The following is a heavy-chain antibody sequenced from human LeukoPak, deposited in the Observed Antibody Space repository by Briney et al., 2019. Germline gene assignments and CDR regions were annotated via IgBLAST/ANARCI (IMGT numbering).Heavy chain of an antibody. CDR1: GDSFSGYY. D-gene: IGHD1-26*01. CDR3: ARSWAGMYYPFYYFDY. CDR2: INHRGTT. Sequence: PSETLSLTCAVYGDSFSGYYWSWIRQPPGKGLEWIAEINHRGTTHYNPSLKSRVNISADTSKNQFSLHLDSVTAADTAVYYCARSWAGMYYPFYYFDYWGQGTLVTVSS. J-gene: IGHJ4*02. V-gene: IGHV4-34*01.